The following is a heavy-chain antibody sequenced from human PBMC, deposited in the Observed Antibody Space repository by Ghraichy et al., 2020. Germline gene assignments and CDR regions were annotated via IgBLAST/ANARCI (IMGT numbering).Heavy chain of an antibody. V-gene: IGHV1-8*01. Sequence: ASVKVSCKASGYTFTSYDINWVRQATGQGLEWMGWMNPNSGNTGYAQKFQGRVTMTRNTSISTAYMELSSLRSEDTAVYYCATNSGSYLDAFDIWGQGTMVTVSS. CDR3: ATNSGSYLDAFDI. CDR1: GYTFTSYD. J-gene: IGHJ3*02. CDR2: MNPNSGNT. D-gene: IGHD1-26*01.